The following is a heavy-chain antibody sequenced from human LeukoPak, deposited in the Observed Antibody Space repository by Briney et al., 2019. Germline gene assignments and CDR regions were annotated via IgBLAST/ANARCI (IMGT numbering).Heavy chain of an antibody. Sequence: ASMKVSCKASGYTFTSYYMHWVRQAPGQGLEWMGIINPSGGSTSYAQKFQGRVTMTRDMSTSTVYMELSSLRSEDTAVYYCARNYDSSADPRGYFDYWGQGTLVTVSS. V-gene: IGHV1-46*01. D-gene: IGHD3-22*01. CDR1: GYTFTSYY. J-gene: IGHJ4*02. CDR2: INPSGGST. CDR3: ARNYDSSADPRGYFDY.